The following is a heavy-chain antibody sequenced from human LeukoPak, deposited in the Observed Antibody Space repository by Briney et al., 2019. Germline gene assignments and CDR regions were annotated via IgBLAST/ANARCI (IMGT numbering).Heavy chain of an antibody. V-gene: IGHV3-74*01. CDR2: LSPYGSSS. CDR1: GVTFSTYW. Sequence: GGSLRLSCAASGVTFSTYWMHWVREAPGKGRLCVSRLSPYGSSSIYAASVKGRITVSRDNDKNTLSLQMNSLRAEDTAVYYCTTSPSLGGNYWGFDYWGQGTLVTVSS. D-gene: IGHD1-26*01. J-gene: IGHJ4*02. CDR3: TTSPSLGGNYWGFDY.